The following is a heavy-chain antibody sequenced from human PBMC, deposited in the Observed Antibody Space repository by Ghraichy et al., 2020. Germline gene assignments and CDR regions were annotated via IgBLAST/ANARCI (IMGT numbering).Heavy chain of an antibody. CDR1: GFTFSSYA. J-gene: IGHJ4*02. D-gene: IGHD6-13*01. CDR2: ISGSGGST. CDR3: AKDGSSSWYSPAYFDY. Sequence: GGSLRLSCAASGFTFSSYAMSWVRQAPGKGLEWVSAISGSGGSTYYADSVKGRFTISRDNSKNTLYLQMNSLRAEDTAVYYCAKDGSSSWYSPAYFDYWGQGTLVTVSS. V-gene: IGHV3-23*01.